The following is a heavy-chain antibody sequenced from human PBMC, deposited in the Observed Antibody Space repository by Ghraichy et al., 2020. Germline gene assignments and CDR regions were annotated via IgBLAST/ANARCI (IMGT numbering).Heavy chain of an antibody. CDR2: IEHSGST. CDR1: GGSFSGYY. Sequence: SETLSLTCAVYGGSFSGYYWSWIRQPPGKGLEWIGEIEHSGSTKYNPSLRSRVTMSVDTIKTQISLKLSSVTAADTAVYFCARFRIVGGIVPNWFDPWGQGTLVTVSS. J-gene: IGHJ5*02. D-gene: IGHD1-26*01. V-gene: IGHV4-34*01. CDR3: ARFRIVGGIVPNWFDP.